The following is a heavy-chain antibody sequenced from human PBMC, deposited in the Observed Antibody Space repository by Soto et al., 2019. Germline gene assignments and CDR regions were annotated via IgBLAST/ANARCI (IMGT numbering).Heavy chain of an antibody. V-gene: IGHV4-59*08. Sequence: PSGTLSLTGTVAGGAISSDYWSWIRQPPGKGLEWIGYIYYSGSTNYNPSLKSRVTISVDTSKNQFSLKLSSVTAADTAVYYCARSVREYSGYEFFDYWGQGTLVTVSS. D-gene: IGHD5-12*01. CDR1: GGAISSDY. J-gene: IGHJ4*02. CDR3: ARSVREYSGYEFFDY. CDR2: IYYSGST.